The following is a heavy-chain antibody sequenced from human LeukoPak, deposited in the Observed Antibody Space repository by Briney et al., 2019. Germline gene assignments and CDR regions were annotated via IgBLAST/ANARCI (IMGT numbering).Heavy chain of an antibody. Sequence: GGSLRLSCAASGFTFSSYTMNWVRQAPGKGLEWVSSISSSSSYIYYADSVKGRFTISRDNAKNSLDLQMNSLSAEDTAVYYCARVYYATSGPNDAFDICGQGTMVTVSS. V-gene: IGHV3-21*01. CDR3: ARVYYATSGPNDAFDI. J-gene: IGHJ3*02. D-gene: IGHD3-22*01. CDR1: GFTFSSYT. CDR2: ISSSSSYI.